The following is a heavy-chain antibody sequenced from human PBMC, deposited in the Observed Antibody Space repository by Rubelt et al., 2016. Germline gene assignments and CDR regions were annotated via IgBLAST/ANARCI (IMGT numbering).Heavy chain of an antibody. V-gene: IGHV4-30-2*01. J-gene: IGHJ4*02. CDR3: ARAVRLGALDY. CDR2: IYHSGST. CDR1: GGSISSGGYS. D-gene: IGHD3-16*01. Sequence: QLQLQESGSGLVKPSQTLSLTCAVSGGSISSGGYSWSWIRQPPGKGLEWIGYIYHSGSTYYNPSLKSRVTISVDRSKNQFSRKLGSATAADTAVYYCARAVRLGALDYWGQGTLVTVSS.